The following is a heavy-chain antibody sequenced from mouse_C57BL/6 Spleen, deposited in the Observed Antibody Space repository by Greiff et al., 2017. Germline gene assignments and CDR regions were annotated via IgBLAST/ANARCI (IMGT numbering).Heavy chain of an antibody. CDR3: ARSITTAVDY. CDR1: GYAFSSSW. V-gene: IGHV1-82*01. CDR2: IYPGDGDT. D-gene: IGHD1-1*01. J-gene: IGHJ2*01. Sequence: QVQLKESGPELVKPGASVKLSCTASGYAFSSSWMNWVKQRPGKGLEWIGRIYPGDGDTNYNGKFKGKATLTADKSSSTAYMQLSSLTSEDSAVYFCARSITTAVDYWGQGTTLTVSS.